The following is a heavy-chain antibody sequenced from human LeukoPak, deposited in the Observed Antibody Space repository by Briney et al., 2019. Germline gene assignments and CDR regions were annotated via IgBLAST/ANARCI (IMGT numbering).Heavy chain of an antibody. CDR3: ARVNCSSTSCYFYFDY. V-gene: IGHV1-2*02. Sequence: ASVKVSCKASGYTFTGYYMHWVRQAPGQGLEWMGWINPNSGGTNYEQKFQGRVTMTRDTSISTAYMELSRLRSDDTAVYYCARVNCSSTSCYFYFDYWGQGTLVTVSS. CDR2: INPNSGGT. D-gene: IGHD2-2*01. J-gene: IGHJ4*02. CDR1: GYTFTGYY.